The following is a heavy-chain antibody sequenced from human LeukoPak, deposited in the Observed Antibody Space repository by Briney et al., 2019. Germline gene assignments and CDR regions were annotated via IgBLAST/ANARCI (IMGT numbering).Heavy chain of an antibody. J-gene: IGHJ4*02. CDR3: VRLYDWGRLDY. CDR1: GYTFTVYY. D-gene: IGHD3-9*01. Sequence: WASVKVSCKTSGYTFTVYYLFWVRQAPGQGLEWMGWINPNSGGTNYAQKFQGRVTMTRDTSIRTAYMELSRLTSDDTAVYYCVRLYDWGRLDYWGQGTLVTVSS. CDR2: INPNSGGT. V-gene: IGHV1-2*02.